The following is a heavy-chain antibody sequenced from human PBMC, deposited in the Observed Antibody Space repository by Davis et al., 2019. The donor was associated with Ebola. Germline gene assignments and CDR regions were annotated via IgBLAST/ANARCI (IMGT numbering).Heavy chain of an antibody. V-gene: IGHV5-51*01. Sequence: PGGSLRLSCKGSGYSFINQWIGWVRQVPGKGLEWMGIIYPGDSETRYSLSFQGQVTISADKSISTAYLQWSSLKASDTAMYYCARRGARSSYYFDYWGQGTLVTVSS. CDR1: GYSFINQW. J-gene: IGHJ4*02. D-gene: IGHD4-17*01. CDR2: IYPGDSET. CDR3: ARRGARSSYYFDY.